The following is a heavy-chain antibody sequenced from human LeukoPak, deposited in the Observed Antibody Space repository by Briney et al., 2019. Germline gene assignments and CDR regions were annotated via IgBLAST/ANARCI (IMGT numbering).Heavy chain of an antibody. CDR2: ISSTSSYI. Sequence: GGSLRLSCAASGFTFRSFNMNWVRQAPGKGLEWVSSISSTSSYIFYTDSVKGRFTISRDNAKNSLFLQMNSLRAEDTGVYYCARGGSGSPYYWGQGTLVTVSS. CDR1: GFTFRSFN. V-gene: IGHV3-21*01. D-gene: IGHD1-26*01. CDR3: ARGGSGSPYY. J-gene: IGHJ4*02.